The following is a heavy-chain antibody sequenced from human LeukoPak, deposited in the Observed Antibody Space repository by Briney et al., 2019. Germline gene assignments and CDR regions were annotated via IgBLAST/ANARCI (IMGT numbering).Heavy chain of an antibody. Sequence: SETLSLTCAVSGYPISSGYYWGWIRQPPGKGLEWIGSIYHSGSTYYNPSLKSRVTISVDTSKNQFSLKLSSVTAADTAVYYCARDVISGYFDYWGQGTLVTVSS. CDR2: IYHSGST. CDR3: ARDVISGYFDY. J-gene: IGHJ4*02. D-gene: IGHD3-16*02. CDR1: GYPISSGYY. V-gene: IGHV4-38-2*02.